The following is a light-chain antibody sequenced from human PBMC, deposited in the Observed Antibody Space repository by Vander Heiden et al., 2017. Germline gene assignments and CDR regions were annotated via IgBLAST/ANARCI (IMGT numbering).Light chain of an antibody. CDR1: QDISNY. CDR3: QQYDNLVT. CDR2: DAS. J-gene: IGKJ4*01. V-gene: IGKV1-33*01. Sequence: EIQMTQPPSPLSAPVGDRVTLTCHASQDISNYLHWYQQKPGKAPKLLIYDASNLETGVPSRFSGSGSGTDFTFTISSLQPEDIATYYCQQYDNLVTFGGGTKVEIK.